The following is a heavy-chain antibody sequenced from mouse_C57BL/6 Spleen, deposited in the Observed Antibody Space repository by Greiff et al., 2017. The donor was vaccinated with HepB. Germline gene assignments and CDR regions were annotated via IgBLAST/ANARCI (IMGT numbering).Heavy chain of an antibody. J-gene: IGHJ2*01. CDR1: GFTFSDYG. V-gene: IGHV5-17*01. CDR2: ISSGSSTI. Sequence: DVQLQESGGGLVKPGGSLKLSCAASGFTFSDYGMHWVRQAPEKGLEWVAYISSGSSTIYYADTVKGRFTISRDNAKNTLFLQMTSLRSEDTAMYYCARSYDYFDYWGQGTTLTVSS. CDR3: ARSYDYFDY.